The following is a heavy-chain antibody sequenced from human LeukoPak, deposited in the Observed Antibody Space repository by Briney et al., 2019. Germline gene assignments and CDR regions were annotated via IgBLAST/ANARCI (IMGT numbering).Heavy chain of an antibody. CDR3: ATSGYSYPSVY. CDR1: GFTFSSYA. J-gene: IGHJ4*02. D-gene: IGHD5-18*01. CDR2: ISGSGGST. V-gene: IGHV3-23*01. Sequence: GGSLRLSCAASGFTFSSYAMSWVRQAPGKGLEWVSAISGSGGSTYYADSVKGRFTISRDNSKNTLYLQMNSLRAEDTAVYYCATSGYSYPSVYWSQGTLVTVSS.